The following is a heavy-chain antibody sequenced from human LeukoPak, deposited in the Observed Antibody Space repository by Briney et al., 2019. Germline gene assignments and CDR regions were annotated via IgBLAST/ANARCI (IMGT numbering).Heavy chain of an antibody. Sequence: PGGSLRLSCAASGFTFSNAWMSWVRQAPGKWLEWVGRIKSKTDGGTTDYAAPVKGRFTISRDDSKNTLYLQMNSLKTEDTAVYYCSTDGATIRGHYFDYWGQGTLVTVSS. CDR3: STDGATIRGHYFDY. V-gene: IGHV3-15*01. CDR2: IKSKTDGGTT. CDR1: GFTFSNAW. J-gene: IGHJ4*02. D-gene: IGHD4/OR15-4a*01.